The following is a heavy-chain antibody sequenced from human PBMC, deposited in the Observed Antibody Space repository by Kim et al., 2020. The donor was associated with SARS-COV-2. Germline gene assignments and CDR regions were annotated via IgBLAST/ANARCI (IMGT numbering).Heavy chain of an antibody. J-gene: IGHJ4*02. V-gene: IGHV4-59*09. Sequence: LQSRVTISVDTSKNQFSLKLSSVTAADTAVYYCASGGYYDILTGYYPFDYWGQGTLVTVSS. D-gene: IGHD3-9*01. CDR3: ASGGYYDILTGYYPFDY.